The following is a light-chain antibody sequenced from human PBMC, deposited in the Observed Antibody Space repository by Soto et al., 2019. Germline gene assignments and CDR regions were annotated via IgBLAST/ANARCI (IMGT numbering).Light chain of an antibody. CDR1: SSNIGSNY. CDR3: AAWDDSLSGPV. Sequence: QSVLTQPPSASGTPGQRVTISRSGSSSNIGSNYVYWYQQLPGTAPKLLIYRNNQRPSGVPDRFSGAKSGTSASLVISGLRSEDEAEYYCAAWDDSLSGPVFGTGTKVTVL. CDR2: RNN. V-gene: IGLV1-47*01. J-gene: IGLJ1*01.